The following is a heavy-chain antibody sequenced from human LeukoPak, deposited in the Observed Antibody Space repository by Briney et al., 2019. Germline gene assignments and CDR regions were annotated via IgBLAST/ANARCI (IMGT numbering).Heavy chain of an antibody. CDR3: AGLPTTAILHFDY. Sequence: PSQTLSLTCTVSGGSISSGSYYWSWIRQPAGKGLEWIGRIYTSGSTNYNPSLKSRVTISVDTSKNQFSLKLSSVTAADTAVYYCAGLPTTAILHFDYWGQGTLVTVSS. J-gene: IGHJ4*02. D-gene: IGHD2-21*02. CDR1: GGSISSGSYY. V-gene: IGHV4-61*02. CDR2: IYTSGST.